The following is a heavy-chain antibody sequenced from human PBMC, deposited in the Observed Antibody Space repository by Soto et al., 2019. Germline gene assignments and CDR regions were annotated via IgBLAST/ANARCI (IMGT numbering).Heavy chain of an antibody. V-gene: IGHV1-18*01. Sequence: GASVKGSCKASSYTFTDYGITWVREAPGQGLELMGWINPYNSDTNYAENFQGRVTMTTDTSTNTVDMELRSLRSDDTAVYYCARCNDFSAPQYYNWFDPWGQGTLVTVYS. J-gene: IGHJ5*02. D-gene: IGHD3-3*01. CDR1: SYTFTDYG. CDR2: INPYNSDT. CDR3: ARCNDFSAPQYYNWFDP.